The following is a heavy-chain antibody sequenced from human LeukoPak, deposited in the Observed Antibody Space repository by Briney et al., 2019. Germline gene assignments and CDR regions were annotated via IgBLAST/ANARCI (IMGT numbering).Heavy chain of an antibody. CDR1: GGSISSYY. Sequence: SETLSLTCTVSGGSISSYYWSWIRQPPGKGLEWIGSIYYSGSTYYNPSLKSRVTISVDTSKNQFSLKLSSVTAADTAVYYCARGHHDYVWGSYRYTALNWFDPWGQGTLVTVSS. CDR2: IYYSGST. CDR3: ARGHHDYVWGSYRYTALNWFDP. J-gene: IGHJ5*02. V-gene: IGHV4-59*12. D-gene: IGHD3-16*02.